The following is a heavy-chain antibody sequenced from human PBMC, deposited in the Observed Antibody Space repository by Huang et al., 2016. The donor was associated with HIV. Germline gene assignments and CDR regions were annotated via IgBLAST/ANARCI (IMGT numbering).Heavy chain of an antibody. J-gene: IGHJ4*02. Sequence: VQLVQSGAEVKKPGESLKISCKGSGYSFSSYWIAWVRQMPGKGLEWRGSSFPDDSDTTDSPSFEGQVTISADKSIGTAYLQWSSLKASDTAMYYCARRFSSSSGYFDYWGQGSLVTVSS. D-gene: IGHD6-6*01. CDR1: GYSFSSYW. CDR2: SFPDDSDT. V-gene: IGHV5-51*01. CDR3: ARRFSSSSGYFDY.